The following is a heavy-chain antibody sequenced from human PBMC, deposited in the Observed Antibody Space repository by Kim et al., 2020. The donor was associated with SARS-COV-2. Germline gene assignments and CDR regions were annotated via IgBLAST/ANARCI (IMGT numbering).Heavy chain of an antibody. J-gene: IGHJ4*02. CDR3: ARYSSSWDGVYFDY. D-gene: IGHD6-13*01. CDR1: GFTVSSNY. V-gene: IGHV3-53*01. CDR2: IYSGGST. Sequence: GGYLRLSCAASGFTVSSNYMSWVRQAPGKGLEWVSVIYSGGSTYYADSVKGRFTISRDNSKNTLYLQMNSLRAEDTAVYYCARYSSSWDGVYFDYWGQGTLVTVSS.